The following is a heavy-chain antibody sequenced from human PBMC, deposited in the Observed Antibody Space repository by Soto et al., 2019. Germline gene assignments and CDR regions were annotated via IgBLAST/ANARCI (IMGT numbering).Heavy chain of an antibody. Sequence: QVQLVQSGAEVKRPGASVKLSCKASGYTFTKYAIHWVRQAPGQGLEWMGWLNAGSGNTKYSQKFQGSVTITRETSATTAYMGLRRLRFEDTAVYYCASGEGYCSGGTGYRWFDPWGQGSLVTVSS. CDR1: GYTFTKYA. V-gene: IGHV1-3*01. CDR3: ASGEGYCSGGTGYRWFDP. J-gene: IGHJ5*02. CDR2: LNAGSGNT. D-gene: IGHD2-15*01.